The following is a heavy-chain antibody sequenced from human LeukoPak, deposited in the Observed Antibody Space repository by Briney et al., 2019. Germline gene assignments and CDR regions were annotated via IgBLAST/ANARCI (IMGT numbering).Heavy chain of an antibody. J-gene: IGHJ4*02. CDR2: ISGNGVST. Sequence: GGSLRLSCTASGFTFSSYAMSWVRQAPGKGLEWVSAISGNGVSTDYADSVKGRFTMSRDNSKNTLFLQMNSLRAEDTAVYYCAKRTVTAGPPHYSDEWGQGTLVTVSS. CDR1: GFTFSSYA. V-gene: IGHV3-23*01. D-gene: IGHD6-13*01. CDR3: AKRTVTAGPPHYSDE.